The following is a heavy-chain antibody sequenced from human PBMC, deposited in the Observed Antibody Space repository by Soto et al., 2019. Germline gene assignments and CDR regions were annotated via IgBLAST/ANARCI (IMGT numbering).Heavy chain of an antibody. Sequence: QVQLVESGGGVVQPGRSLRLSCAASGFRFNTHAMHWVRQAPGNGLEWVAVIWYDGSNEDYVNSVKGRFTISRDNSKNMLNLQMNSLRVEDSGVYYCARVAYCSGGACYPDAWGQGTLVTVS. D-gene: IGHD2-15*01. CDR1: GFRFNTHA. CDR3: ARVAYCSGGACYPDA. CDR2: IWYDGSNE. J-gene: IGHJ5*02. V-gene: IGHV3-33*01.